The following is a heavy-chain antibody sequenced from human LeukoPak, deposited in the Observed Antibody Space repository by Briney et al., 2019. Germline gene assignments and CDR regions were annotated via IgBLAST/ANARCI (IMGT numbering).Heavy chain of an antibody. Sequence: GGSLRLSCTDSVFPFSHYAWNWLRQTPGKGLEWVALISFDGGKIYYADSVKGRFTISRDNSKNTLFLQMNSLTVEDRVVYYCARYPAKAAATYFDYWGQGTLVTVSS. CDR1: VFPFSHYA. J-gene: IGHJ4*02. D-gene: IGHD2-15*01. CDR3: ARYPAKAAATYFDY. CDR2: ISFDGGKI. V-gene: IGHV3-30*04.